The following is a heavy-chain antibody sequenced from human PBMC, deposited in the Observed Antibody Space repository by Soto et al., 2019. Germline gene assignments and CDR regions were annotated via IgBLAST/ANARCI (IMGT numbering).Heavy chain of an antibody. D-gene: IGHD3-3*01. CDR3: AKDFFTIFGVVIHFDY. J-gene: IGHJ4*02. CDR2: ISGSGGST. Sequence: RGSLRLSCAASGFTFSSYAMSWVRQAPGKGLEWVSAISGSGGSTYYADSVKGRFTISRDNSKNTLYLQMNSLRAEDTAVYYCAKDFFTIFGVVIHFDYWGQGTLVTVSS. CDR1: GFTFSSYA. V-gene: IGHV3-23*01.